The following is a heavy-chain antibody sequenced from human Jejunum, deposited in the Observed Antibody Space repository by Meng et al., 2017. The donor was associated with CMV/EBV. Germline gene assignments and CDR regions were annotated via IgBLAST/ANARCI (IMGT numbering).Heavy chain of an antibody. J-gene: IGHJ4*02. CDR3: TRDQGGNSVY. D-gene: IGHD4-23*01. CDR2: MNQDGSER. CDR1: GFSLNSYG. V-gene: IGHV3-7*01. Sequence: SCGASGFSLNSYGMSWVRQAPGAGLEWVANMNQDGSERYYVDSVKGRFTISRDNAKNSLYLQMNSLRAADSAVYYCTRDQGGNSVYWGQGTLVTVSS.